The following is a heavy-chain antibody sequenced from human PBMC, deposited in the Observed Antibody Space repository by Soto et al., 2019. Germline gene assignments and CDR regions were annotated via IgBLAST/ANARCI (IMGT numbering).Heavy chain of an antibody. CDR3: ARGEVVALGY. CDR2: IYHSGST. J-gene: IGHJ4*02. CDR1: GGXXXXXXXX. V-gene: IGHV4-30-2*01. D-gene: IGHD2-15*01. Sequence: QLQLQESGSGLVKPSQTLSLTCAVSGGXXXXXXXXXXWIRQPQGKGLEWIGYIYHSGSTYYNPSLXXXXNIXVXRXXXXFXLKXSSVTAADTAVYYCARGEVVALGYWGQGTLVTVSS.